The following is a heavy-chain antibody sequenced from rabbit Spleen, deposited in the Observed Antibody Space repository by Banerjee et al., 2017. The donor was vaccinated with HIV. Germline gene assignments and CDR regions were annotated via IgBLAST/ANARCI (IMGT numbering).Heavy chain of an antibody. D-gene: IGHD4-1*01. CDR1: GFSFSGGYY. Sequence: QSLEESGGDLVKPGASLTLTCTASGFSFSGGYYVAWVRQAPGKGLEWIGCIGTGSGGSTYYASWAKGRFTISKTSSTTVTLQVTSLTAADTATYFCAREGGIVVAGAFNLWGQGTLVTVS. V-gene: IGHV1S40*01. CDR2: IGTGSGGST. J-gene: IGHJ4*01. CDR3: AREGGIVVAGAFNL.